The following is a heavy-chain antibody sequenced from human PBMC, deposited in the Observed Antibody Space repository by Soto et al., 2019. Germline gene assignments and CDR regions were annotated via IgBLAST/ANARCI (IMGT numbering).Heavy chain of an antibody. V-gene: IGHV4-34*01. CDR2: INHSGST. J-gene: IGHJ6*02. CDR3: ARARGVYYVFWSGYYSDYYYGMDV. Sequence: SETLSLTCAVYGGSFSGYYWSWIRQPPGKGLEWIGEINHSGSTNYNPSLKSRVTISLDTSKNQFSLKLGSVTAADTGVYYCARARGVYYVFWSGYYSDYYYGMDVWGQGTTVTVSS. D-gene: IGHD3-3*01. CDR1: GGSFSGYY.